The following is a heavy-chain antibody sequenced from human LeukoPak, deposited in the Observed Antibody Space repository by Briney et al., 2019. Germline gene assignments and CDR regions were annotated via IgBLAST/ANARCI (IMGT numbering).Heavy chain of an antibody. J-gene: IGHJ4*02. CDR2: IKEDGTET. V-gene: IGHV3-7*03. CDR1: GFMFSSNW. Sequence: GGSLRLSCAASGFMFSSNWMSWVRLAPGKGLEWVANIKEDGTETYYVDSVKGRFTISRDNAKNSLYLQMNSLRVEDTAVYYCAKEGRSLQTYWGQGTLVTISS. CDR3: AKEGRSLQTY. D-gene: IGHD5-24*01.